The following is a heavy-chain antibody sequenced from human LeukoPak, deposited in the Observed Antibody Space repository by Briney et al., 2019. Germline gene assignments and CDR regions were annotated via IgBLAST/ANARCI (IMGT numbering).Heavy chain of an antibody. CDR3: ARGSMIVVVITLDAFDI. CDR1: GFTFSSSS. D-gene: IGHD3-22*01. J-gene: IGHJ3*02. CDR2: ISSSSSSM. V-gene: IGHV3-21*04. Sequence: GGSLRLSCAASGFTFSSSSMNWVRQAPGKGLEWVSSISSSSSSMYYADSVKGRFTISRDNAKNSLFLQMNSPRAEDTAVYYCARGSMIVVVITLDAFDIWGQGTMVTVSS.